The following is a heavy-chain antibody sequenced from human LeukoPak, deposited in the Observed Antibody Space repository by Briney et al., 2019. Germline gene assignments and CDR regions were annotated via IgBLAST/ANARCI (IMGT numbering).Heavy chain of an antibody. V-gene: IGHV1-69*13. Sequence: SVKVSCKASGGTFSSYAISWVRQAPGQGLDWMGGIIPIFGTANYAQKFQGRVTITADESTSTAYMELSSLRSEDTPVYYCASGDLGYCSGGSCYGVFDYWGQGTLVTVSS. CDR3: ASGDLGYCSGGSCYGVFDY. CDR2: IIPIFGTA. CDR1: GGTFSSYA. D-gene: IGHD2-15*01. J-gene: IGHJ4*02.